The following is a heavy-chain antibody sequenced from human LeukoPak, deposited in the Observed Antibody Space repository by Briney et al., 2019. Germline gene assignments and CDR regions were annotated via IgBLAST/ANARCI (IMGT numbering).Heavy chain of an antibody. V-gene: IGHV4-59*01. D-gene: IGHD3-22*01. CDR2: IYYTGST. J-gene: IGHJ3*01. CDR1: GGSISSFF. CDR3: ARAPTNYSESSGYPNDPFDV. Sequence: SETLSLTCTVSGGSISSFFWRWIRQSPGKGLEGIGYIYYTGSTRYNPSLERRVTISVDTSKNQFSLKLTSATAADKAFYYCARAPTNYSESSGYPNDPFDVWGQGTMVTVSS.